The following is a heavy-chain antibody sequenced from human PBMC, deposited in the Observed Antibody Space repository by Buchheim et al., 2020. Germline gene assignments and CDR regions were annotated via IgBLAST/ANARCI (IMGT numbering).Heavy chain of an antibody. D-gene: IGHD6-19*01. J-gene: IGHJ1*01. CDR2: IKQDGSEK. V-gene: IGHV3-7*04. CDR1: GFTFSISW. Sequence: EVQLVESGGGLVQPGGSLRLSCAASGFTFSISWMSWVRQAPGKGLEWVANIKQDGSEKYYVDSVKGRFTISRDNAKNSLYLQMNSLRAEDTAVYYCARAPSSGWLAEYFQHWGQGTL. CDR3: ARAPSSGWLAEYFQH.